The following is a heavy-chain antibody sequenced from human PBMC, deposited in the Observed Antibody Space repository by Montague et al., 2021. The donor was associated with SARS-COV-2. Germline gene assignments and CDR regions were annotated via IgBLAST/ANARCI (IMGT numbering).Heavy chain of an antibody. CDR3: ARDYYDSTGLNWFDP. V-gene: IGHV4-61*02. D-gene: IGHD3-22*01. Sequence: TLSLTCAVSGGSIITGSNFYWGWIRQPAGKVLEWIGRIHSSGGTNYNPPLKSLLTMSVDSSANLFSLELTSVTAADTVGYYCARDYYDSTGLNWFDPWGQGLLVTVSS. J-gene: IGHJ5*02. CDR1: GGSIITGSNFY. CDR2: IHSSGGT.